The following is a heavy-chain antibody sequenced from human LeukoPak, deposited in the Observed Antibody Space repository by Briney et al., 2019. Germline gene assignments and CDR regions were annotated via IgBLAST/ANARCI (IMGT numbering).Heavy chain of an antibody. CDR1: GFTFCIDG. D-gene: IGHD2-2*01. CDR3: AKGRRADKYCSSTSCWQELDY. Sequence: GRALRLSCAASGFTFCIDGMHWVRQAPGKGLEWVAVISYDGSNKYYADSVKGRFTISRDNSKNTLYLQMNSLRAEDTAVYYCAKGRRADKYCSSTSCWQELDYWGQGTLVTVSS. V-gene: IGHV3-30*18. CDR2: ISYDGSNK. J-gene: IGHJ4*02.